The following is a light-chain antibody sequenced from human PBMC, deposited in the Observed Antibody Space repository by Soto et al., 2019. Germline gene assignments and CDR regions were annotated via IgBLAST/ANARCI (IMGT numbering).Light chain of an antibody. V-gene: IGLV1-44*01. J-gene: IGLJ1*01. CDR2: SND. CDR3: SSYAGSSNV. CDR1: YSNIGNNY. Sequence: QSVLTQPPSASGTPGQRVTISCSGSYSNIGNNYVNWYQQLSGTAPNLLIFSNDQRPSGVSDRFSGSKSGNTASLTVSGLQAEDEADYYCSSYAGSSNVFGTGTKVTVL.